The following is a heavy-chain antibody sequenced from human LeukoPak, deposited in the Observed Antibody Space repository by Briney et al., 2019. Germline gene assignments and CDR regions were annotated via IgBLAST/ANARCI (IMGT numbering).Heavy chain of an antibody. V-gene: IGHV4-34*01. CDR2: INHSGST. CDR1: GGSFSGYY. CDR3: AGSIAARPLDY. D-gene: IGHD6-6*01. J-gene: IGHJ4*02. Sequence: SETLSLTCAVYGGSFSGYYWSWIRQPPGKGLEWIGEINHSGSTNYNPSLKSRVTISVDTSKNQFSLKLSSVTAADTAVYYCAGSIAARPLDYWGQGTPVTVSS.